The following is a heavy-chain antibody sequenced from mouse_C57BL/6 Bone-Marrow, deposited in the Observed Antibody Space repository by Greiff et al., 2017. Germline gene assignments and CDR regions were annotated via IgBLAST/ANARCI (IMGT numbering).Heavy chain of an antibody. Sequence: DVMLVESGGGLVQPGESLKLSCESNEYEFPSHDMSWVRKTPGKRLELVAAINSDGGSTYYPDTMERRFIISRDNTKKTPDLQMSSLRSEDTALYYCARRGNYEGYFDVWGTGTTVTVSS. J-gene: IGHJ1*03. CDR3: ARRGNYEGYFDV. CDR2: INSDGGST. CDR1: EYEFPSHD. V-gene: IGHV5-2*03. D-gene: IGHD2-1*01.